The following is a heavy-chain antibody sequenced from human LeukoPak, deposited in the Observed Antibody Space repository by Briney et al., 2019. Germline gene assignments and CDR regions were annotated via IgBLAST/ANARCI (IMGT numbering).Heavy chain of an antibody. CDR3: ARFGHLWSPARWYLDL. V-gene: IGHV4-4*07. CDR1: GGSISSYY. D-gene: IGHD5-18*01. CDR2: IYISGST. Sequence: SETLSLTCTVSGGSISSYYWSWIRQPAGKGLEWIGRIYISGSTNYNPSLKSRVTMSVDTSKNQFSLKLNSVTDADTAVYYCARFGHLWSPARWYLDLWGRGTLVTVSS. J-gene: IGHJ2*01.